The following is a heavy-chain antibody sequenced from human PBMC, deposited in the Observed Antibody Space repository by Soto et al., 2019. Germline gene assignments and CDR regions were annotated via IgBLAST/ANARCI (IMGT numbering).Heavy chain of an antibody. Sequence: GGSLRLSCAASGFTVSSNYMSWVRQAPGKGLEWVSVIYSGGSTYYAESVKGRFTISRDNSKNTLYLQMNSLRAEDTAVYHCAKGGDGYNPISYYYGMDVWGQGTTVTVSS. CDR1: GFTVSSNY. D-gene: IGHD5-12*01. V-gene: IGHV3-66*01. CDR2: IYSGGST. CDR3: AKGGDGYNPISYYYGMDV. J-gene: IGHJ6*02.